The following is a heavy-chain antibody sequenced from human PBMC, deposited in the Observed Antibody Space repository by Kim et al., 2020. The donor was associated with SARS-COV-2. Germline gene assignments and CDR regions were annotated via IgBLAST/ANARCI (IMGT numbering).Heavy chain of an antibody. J-gene: IGHJ4*02. CDR1: GFTFSSYG. CDR3: ARPNGGYDY. CDR2: ISNNGGST. D-gene: IGHD5-12*01. V-gene: IGHV3-64*01. Sequence: GSLRLSCAASGFTFSSYGMHWVRQAPGKGLEYVSGISNNGGSTYYVNSVKGRFTISRDNSKNTLYLQMGSLRAEDMAVYYCARPNGGYDYWGQGTLVTV.